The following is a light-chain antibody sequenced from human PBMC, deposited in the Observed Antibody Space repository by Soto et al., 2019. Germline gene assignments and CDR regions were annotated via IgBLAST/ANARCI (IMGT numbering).Light chain of an antibody. V-gene: IGLV2-23*01. CDR2: EGS. J-gene: IGLJ2*01. Sequence: QPALTQPASVSGSPGQSITISCTGTSSDVGSYNLVSWYQQHPGKAPKLMIYEGSKRPSGVSNRFSGSKSGNTASLTISGLQAEDEADYYCCSYAGSSTHVVFGGGTQLTVL. CDR1: SSDVGSYNL. CDR3: CSYAGSSTHVV.